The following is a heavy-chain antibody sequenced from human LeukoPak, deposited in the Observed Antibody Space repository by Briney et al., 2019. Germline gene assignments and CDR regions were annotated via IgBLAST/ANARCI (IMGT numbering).Heavy chain of an antibody. CDR3: ARGYCSSTSCYAGGYYYYMDV. Sequence: SVKVSCKASGGTFISYTISWVRQAPGQGGEWMGRIIPILGIANYAQKLQGRVTITTDKYKSKEYMEMRSLTSEDTAVYYCARGYCSSTSCYAGGYYYYMDVWGKGTTVTVSS. D-gene: IGHD2-2*01. J-gene: IGHJ6*03. V-gene: IGHV1-69*02. CDR2: IIPILGIA. CDR1: GGTFISYT.